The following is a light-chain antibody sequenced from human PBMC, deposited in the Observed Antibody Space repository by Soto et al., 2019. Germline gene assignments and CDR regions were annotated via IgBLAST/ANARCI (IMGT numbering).Light chain of an antibody. Sequence: DIQMTQSPTSLSASVGDRVTSTCRASQGIRNFVAWYHQKPGKAHKLLIYEASTLQAWVPSRFSDSGSGTDMSGTDNSLKHDDVETYTCQKYSSVPVFGPGTKVEIK. CDR2: EAS. CDR1: QGIRNF. V-gene: IGKV1-27*01. J-gene: IGKJ3*01. CDR3: QKYSSVPV.